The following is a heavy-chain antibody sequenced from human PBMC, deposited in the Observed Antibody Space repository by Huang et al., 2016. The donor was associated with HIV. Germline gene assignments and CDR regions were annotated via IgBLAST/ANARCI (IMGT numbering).Heavy chain of an antibody. CDR2: IDYSGST. Sequence: QVQLQESGPGLVKPSETLSLTCTVSGGSISTHYWSWIRQPPGKGLEWIGSIDYSGSTNYSPSLKSRVTILRDTAKNQFSLRVNSVTAADTAMYYCARDHHDFWRGYRRMYFFDHWGQGTLVTVSS. J-gene: IGHJ4*02. V-gene: IGHV4-59*11. CDR3: ARDHHDFWRGYRRMYFFDH. D-gene: IGHD3-3*01. CDR1: GGSISTHY.